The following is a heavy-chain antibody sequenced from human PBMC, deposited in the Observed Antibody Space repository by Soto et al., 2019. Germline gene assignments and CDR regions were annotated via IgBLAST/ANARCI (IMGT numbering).Heavy chain of an antibody. D-gene: IGHD3-10*01. J-gene: IGHJ4*02. V-gene: IGHV3-23*01. Sequence: EVQLLESGGGLVQPGGSLRLSCAASGFTFSSYAMSWVRQAPGKGLEWVSTSSSSGGSTYYADSVKGRFTISRDNSKNTFYLQMHSLRAEDMAVYYCAQDSGYGSGGYYSDDWGQGTLVTVSS. CDR1: GFTFSSYA. CDR3: AQDSGYGSGGYYSDD. CDR2: SSSSGGST.